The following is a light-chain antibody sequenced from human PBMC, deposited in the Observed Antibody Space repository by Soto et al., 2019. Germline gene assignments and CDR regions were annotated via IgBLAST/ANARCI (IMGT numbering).Light chain of an antibody. CDR2: KAS. J-gene: IGKJ1*01. CDR1: QSISSW. V-gene: IGKV1-5*03. CDR3: QQYSNYWT. Sequence: DIQMTQSPSTLSASVGDRVTITCRASQSISSWLAWYQQKPGKAPKLLIYKASSLESGVPSRFSGSGSGTEFTLTISSLQPDVFATYYCQQYSNYWTFGQGTKVDIK.